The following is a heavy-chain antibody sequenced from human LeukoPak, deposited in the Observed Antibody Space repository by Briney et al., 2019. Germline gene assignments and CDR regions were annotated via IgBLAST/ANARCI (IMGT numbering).Heavy chain of an antibody. CDR1: GFTFGSYG. V-gene: IGHV3-23*01. Sequence: GGSLRLSCAASGFTFGSYGMSWVRQAPGRGLEWVSFITPNADRASYADSVEGRFTISRDNPRNTLYMQMNSLRDEDTAVYYCAVMHGYYDGSGYWVQWGQGTLVTVSS. J-gene: IGHJ1*01. D-gene: IGHD3-22*01. CDR2: ITPNADRA. CDR3: AVMHGYYDGSGYWVQ.